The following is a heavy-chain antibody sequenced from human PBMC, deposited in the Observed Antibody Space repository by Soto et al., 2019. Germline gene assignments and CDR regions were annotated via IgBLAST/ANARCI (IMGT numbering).Heavy chain of an antibody. V-gene: IGHV4-59*01. CDR3: ARGRGGIPVSSKPLGEWFDP. CDR2: VSQGWAAASLAEGETT. J-gene: IGHJ5*02. D-gene: IGHD3-16*01. Sequence: QVQLQESGPGLVRPSETLSLTCTVSGAFLNNFLCSWIRQTPGKGQEWNGYVSQGWAAASLAEGETTGYNPSLGSRATISLDLPKNQFYLRLTSVTAADTAVYYCARGRGGIPVSSKPLGEWFDPWGQGTLVTVSS. CDR1: GAFLNNFL.